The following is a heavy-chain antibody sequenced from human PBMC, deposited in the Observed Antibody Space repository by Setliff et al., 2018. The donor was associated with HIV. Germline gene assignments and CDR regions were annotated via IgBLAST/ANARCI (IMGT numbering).Heavy chain of an antibody. Sequence: PSETLSLTCAVSGGSLTTYYWTWIRQPPGKGLEWIGEITHSGNTNYNPSLKNRVSISFDTSKNQFSLRMGSVTAADTAVYYCAGNWGRYYYYYYTDVWGKGTTVTVSS. D-gene: IGHD7-27*01. V-gene: IGHV4-34*01. CDR2: ITHSGNT. J-gene: IGHJ6*03. CDR3: AGNWGRYYYYYYTDV. CDR1: GGSLTTYY.